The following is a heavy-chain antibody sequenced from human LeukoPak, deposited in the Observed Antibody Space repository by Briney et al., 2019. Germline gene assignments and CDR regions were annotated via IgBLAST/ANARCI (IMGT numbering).Heavy chain of an antibody. CDR3: ARDPLGIVATISAPDSVD. J-gene: IGHJ4*02. CDR1: GFTFNSYS. Sequence: GGSLRLSCAASGFTFNSYSMNWVRQAPGKGLEWVSYISSSSRSIYYADSVKGRFTISRDNAKNSLYLQMNSLRAEDTAVYYCARDPLGIVATISAPDSVDWGQGTLVTVSS. D-gene: IGHD5-12*01. CDR2: ISSSSRSI. V-gene: IGHV3-48*04.